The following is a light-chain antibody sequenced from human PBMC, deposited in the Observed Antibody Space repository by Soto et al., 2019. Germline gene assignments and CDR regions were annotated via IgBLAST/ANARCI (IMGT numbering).Light chain of an antibody. CDR1: QSITNY. Sequence: DIQMTQSPSSLSASVGDRVTITCRASQSITNYLNWYQQKVGKAPQLLIYAASTLQSGVPSRFSGIGSGTDCTLTINKLQPEDFATYYCQQSYSRPLTFGGGTKVE. V-gene: IGKV1-39*01. CDR3: QQSYSRPLT. J-gene: IGKJ4*01. CDR2: AAS.